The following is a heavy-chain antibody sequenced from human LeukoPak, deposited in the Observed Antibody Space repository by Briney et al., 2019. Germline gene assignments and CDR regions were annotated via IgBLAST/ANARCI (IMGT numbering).Heavy chain of an antibody. D-gene: IGHD3-10*01. CDR2: IKSKTDGGTT. J-gene: IGHJ4*02. V-gene: IGHV3-15*01. CDR3: TTEGFRVVRGVIITDDY. CDR1: GFTFSNAW. Sequence: GGSLRLSCAASGFTFSNAWMSWVRQAPGKGLEWVGRIKSKTDGGTTDYAAPVKGGFTISRDDSKNTLYLQMNSLKTEDTAVYYCTTEGFRVVRGVIITDDYWGQGTLVTVSS.